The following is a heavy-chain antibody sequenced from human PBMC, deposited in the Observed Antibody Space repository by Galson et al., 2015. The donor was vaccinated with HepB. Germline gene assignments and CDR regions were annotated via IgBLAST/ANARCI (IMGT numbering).Heavy chain of an antibody. CDR3: ARVQTSSSNYWFDP. CDR1: GFTFNDYY. Sequence: SLRLSCAASGFTFNDYYMSWIRQAPGKGLEWVSYISDSRTYKNYADSVKGRFTISRDNAKKSLYLEMNSLRAEDTAIYYCARVQTSSSNYWFDPWGQGTLVTVSS. V-gene: IGHV3-11*06. D-gene: IGHD6-6*01. CDR2: ISDSRTYK. J-gene: IGHJ5*02.